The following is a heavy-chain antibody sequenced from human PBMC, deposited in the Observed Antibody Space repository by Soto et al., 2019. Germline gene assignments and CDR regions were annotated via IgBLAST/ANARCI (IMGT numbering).Heavy chain of an antibody. D-gene: IGHD1-7*01. J-gene: IGHJ5*02. CDR3: ARGEGVTKGGRLELRMGWFDP. CDR2: INHSGST. CDR1: GGSFSGYY. V-gene: IGHV4-34*01. Sequence: SETLSLTCAVYGGSFSGYYWSWIRQPPGKGLEWIGEINHSGSTNYNPSLKSRVTISVDTSKNQFSLKLSSVTAADTAVYYCARGEGVTKGGRLELRMGWFDPWGQGTLVTVS.